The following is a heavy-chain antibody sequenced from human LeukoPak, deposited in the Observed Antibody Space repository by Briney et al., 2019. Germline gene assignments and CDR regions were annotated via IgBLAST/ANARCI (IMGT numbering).Heavy chain of an antibody. D-gene: IGHD2-2*01. CDR1: GYTFTSYD. Sequence: ASVKVSCKASGYTFTSYDINWVRQATGQGLEWMGWMNPNSGNTGYAQKFQGRVTMTRNTSISTAYMELSSLRSEDTAVYYCATWGIVVVPAPIYYYYYMDVWGKGTTVTVSS. CDR2: MNPNSGNT. CDR3: ATWGIVVVPAPIYYYYYMDV. V-gene: IGHV1-8*01. J-gene: IGHJ6*03.